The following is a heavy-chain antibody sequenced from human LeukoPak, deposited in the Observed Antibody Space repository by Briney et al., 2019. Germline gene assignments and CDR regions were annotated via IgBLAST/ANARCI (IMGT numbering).Heavy chain of an antibody. D-gene: IGHD6-19*01. CDR1: GFTFSSYW. V-gene: IGHV3-7*01. Sequence: PGGSLRLSCAASGFTFSSYWTSWVRQAPGKGLEWVANIKQDGSEKYYVDSVKGRFTISRDNAKNSLYLQMNSLRAEDTAVYYCARGPSSGWYGWPQYYYYGMDVWGQGTTVTVSS. CDR3: ARGPSSGWYGWPQYYYYGMDV. J-gene: IGHJ6*02. CDR2: IKQDGSEK.